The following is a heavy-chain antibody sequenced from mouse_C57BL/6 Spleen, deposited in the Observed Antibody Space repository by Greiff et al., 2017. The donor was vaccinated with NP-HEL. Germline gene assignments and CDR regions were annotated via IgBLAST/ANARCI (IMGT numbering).Heavy chain of an antibody. Sequence: VQLQQSGPELVKPGASVKISCKASGYTFTDYYMNWVKQSHGKSLEWIGDINPNNGGTSYNQKFKGKATLTVDKSSSTAYMELRSLTSEDSAVYYCARGIYDGYLDYAMDYWGQGTSVTVSS. D-gene: IGHD2-3*01. V-gene: IGHV1-26*01. CDR3: ARGIYDGYLDYAMDY. CDR2: INPNNGGT. J-gene: IGHJ4*01. CDR1: GYTFTDYY.